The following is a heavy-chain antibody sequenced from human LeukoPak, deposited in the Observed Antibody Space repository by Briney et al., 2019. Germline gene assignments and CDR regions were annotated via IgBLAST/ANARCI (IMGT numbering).Heavy chain of an antibody. CDR3: ARCPGSGYEDY. V-gene: IGHV4-31*03. J-gene: IGHJ4*02. Sequence: SETLSLTCTVSGGSISSGGYYWSWIRQHPGKGLEWIGYIYYSGSTYYNPPLKSRVTISVDTSKNQFSLKLSSVTAADTAVYYCARCPGSGYEDYWGQGTLVTVSS. CDR2: IYYSGST. CDR1: GGSISSGGYY. D-gene: IGHD5-12*01.